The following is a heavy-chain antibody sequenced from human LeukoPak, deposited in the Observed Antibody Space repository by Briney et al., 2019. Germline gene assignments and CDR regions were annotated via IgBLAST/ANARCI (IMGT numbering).Heavy chain of an antibody. Sequence: SETLSLTCTVSGGSISSSSYYWGWIRQPPGKGLEWIGSIYYSGSTYYNPSLKSRVTISVDTSKNQFSLKLSSVTAADTAVYYCARLATMSSGYYYYMDVWGKGTTVTISS. D-gene: IGHD5-12*01. J-gene: IGHJ6*03. V-gene: IGHV4-39*01. CDR3: ARLATMSSGYYYYMDV. CDR2: IYYSGST. CDR1: GGSISSSSYY.